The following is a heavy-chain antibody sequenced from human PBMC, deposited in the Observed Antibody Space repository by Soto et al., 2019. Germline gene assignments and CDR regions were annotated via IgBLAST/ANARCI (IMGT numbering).Heavy chain of an antibody. CDR1: GGSFSGYY. V-gene: IGHV4-34*01. Sequence: SETLSLTCAVYGGSFSGYYWSWIRQPPGKGLEWIGEINHSGSTNYNTSLKSRVTISVDTTKNKFSLKLGSVTAADTAVYYWANPGTGDYWGQGTLVTVSS. CDR2: INHSGST. CDR3: ANPGTGDY. D-gene: IGHD1-7*01. J-gene: IGHJ4*02.